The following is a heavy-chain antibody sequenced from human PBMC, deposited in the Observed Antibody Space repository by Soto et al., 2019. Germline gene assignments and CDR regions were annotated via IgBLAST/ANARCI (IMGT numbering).Heavy chain of an antibody. J-gene: IGHJ5*02. CDR1: GGSVNSYY. D-gene: IGHD6-13*01. Sequence: SETLSLTCTVSGGSVNSYYWSWIRPPPGKGLEWLGYVYYSGSTSYNPSLKSRVSISIDTSKNQFSLNLNSVTAADTAVYYCARAAAGRPHNYNWFDPWGQGTLVTVS. V-gene: IGHV4-59*02. CDR3: ARAAAGRPHNYNWFDP. CDR2: VYYSGST.